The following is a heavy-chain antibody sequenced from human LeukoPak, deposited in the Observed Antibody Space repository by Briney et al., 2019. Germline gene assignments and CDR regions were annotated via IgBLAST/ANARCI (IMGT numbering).Heavy chain of an antibody. V-gene: IGHV3-30*18. J-gene: IGHJ4*02. CDR1: GFTFSSYG. Sequence: GGSLRLSCAASGFTFSSYGMHWVRQAPGKGLEWVAVISYDGSNKYYADSVKGRFTISRDNSKNTLYLQMNSLRAEDTAVYYCAKDRKMYYYGSGSPSAGDYWGQGTLVTVSS. D-gene: IGHD3-10*01. CDR2: ISYDGSNK. CDR3: AKDRKMYYYGSGSPSAGDY.